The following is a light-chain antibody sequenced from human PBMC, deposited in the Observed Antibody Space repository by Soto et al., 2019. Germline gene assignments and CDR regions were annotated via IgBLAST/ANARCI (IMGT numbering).Light chain of an antibody. J-gene: IGKJ1*01. CDR1: HGISSY. CDR2: AAS. V-gene: IGKV1-9*01. Sequence: DIPLTQSPSFLSASVGDRVTITCRASHGISSYLAWYQQEPGKAPKLLIYAASTLQSGVPSRFSGSGSGTEFTLTISSLQPEDFATYYCQQLNSYRAFGQGTKVEIK. CDR3: QQLNSYRA.